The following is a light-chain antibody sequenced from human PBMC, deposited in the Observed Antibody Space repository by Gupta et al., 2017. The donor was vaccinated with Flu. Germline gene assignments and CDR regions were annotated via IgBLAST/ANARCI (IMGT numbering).Light chain of an antibody. CDR1: QRVSTN. V-gene: IGKV3-15*01. CDR3: QQYNDWPWT. CDR2: GAS. J-gene: IGKJ1*01. Sequence: EIVMTQSPATLSVSPGERATLSCRASQRVSTNLVWYQQKPGQAPRFLIYGASTRATGIPARFSGSGSGTEFTLTISSLQSEDAAIYYCQQYNDWPWTFGQGTKVEIK.